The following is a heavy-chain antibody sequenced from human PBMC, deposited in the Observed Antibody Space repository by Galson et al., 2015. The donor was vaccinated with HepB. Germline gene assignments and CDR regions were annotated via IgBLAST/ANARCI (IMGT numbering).Heavy chain of an antibody. J-gene: IGHJ4*02. CDR1: GFTFSSLG. V-gene: IGHV3-23*01. CDR2: ISVSGGST. D-gene: IGHD1-1*01. Sequence: SLRLSCAASGFTFSSLGMTWVRQAPGKGLECVSAISVSGGSTDYADSVRGRFTISRDNSNNMLCLQMNNLRAEDTAVYYCAKDTTNIDSWGQGIQVTASS. CDR3: AKDTTNIDS.